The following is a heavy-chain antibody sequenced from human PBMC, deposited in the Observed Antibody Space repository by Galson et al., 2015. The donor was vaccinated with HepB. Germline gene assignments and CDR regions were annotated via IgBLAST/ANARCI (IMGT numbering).Heavy chain of an antibody. D-gene: IGHD3-3*01. V-gene: IGHV1-2*02. Sequence: SVKVSCKASGYTFTGYYMHWVRQAPGQGLEWMGWINPNSGGTNYAQKFQGRVTITRDTSISTAYMELSRLRSDDTAVYYCARETGYDFWSGPQPYFDYWGQGTLVTVSS. CDR1: GYTFTGYY. CDR2: INPNSGGT. CDR3: ARETGYDFWSGPQPYFDY. J-gene: IGHJ4*02.